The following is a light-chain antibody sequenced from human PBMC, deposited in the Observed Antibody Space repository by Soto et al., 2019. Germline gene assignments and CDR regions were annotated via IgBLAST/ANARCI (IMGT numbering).Light chain of an antibody. J-gene: IGLJ1*01. Sequence: QSVLTQPASVSGSPGQSITISCTGTSSDVGGSNYASWYQQLPGKAPKVMIYEVSNRPSGVSNRFSGSKSGNTASLTISGLQAEDEADYYCSSYTSSSTLVFGTGTKVTVL. CDR2: EVS. V-gene: IGLV2-14*01. CDR3: SSYTSSSTLV. CDR1: SSDVGGSNY.